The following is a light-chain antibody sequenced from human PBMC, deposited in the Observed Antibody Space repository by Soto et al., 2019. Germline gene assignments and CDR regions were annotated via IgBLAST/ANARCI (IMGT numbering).Light chain of an antibody. J-gene: IGLJ3*02. CDR1: SSDVGSYNY. CDR2: EVS. CDR3: SSYTSSSTGV. Sequence: QSVLTQPASVSGSPGQSITISCTGTSSDVGSYNYVSWYQHHPGKAPKLMIYEVSNRPSGVSNRFSGSKSGNTASLTISGLQAEDEADYYCSSYTSSSTGVFGGGTKVTVL. V-gene: IGLV2-14*01.